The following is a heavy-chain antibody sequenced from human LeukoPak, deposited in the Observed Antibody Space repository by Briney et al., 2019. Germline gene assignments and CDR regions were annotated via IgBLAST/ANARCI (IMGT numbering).Heavy chain of an antibody. Sequence: GGSLRLSCAAYGFTFSDYHMAWIRQAPGKGLQWVSYTSNGGDIYYADSVKGRFTISRDNAKNSLYLQMNSLRAEDTALYYCAKDIEAAGLFFDYWGQGTLVTVST. CDR1: GFTFSDYH. D-gene: IGHD6-13*01. V-gene: IGHV3-11*04. CDR2: TSNGGDI. J-gene: IGHJ4*02. CDR3: AKDIEAAGLFFDY.